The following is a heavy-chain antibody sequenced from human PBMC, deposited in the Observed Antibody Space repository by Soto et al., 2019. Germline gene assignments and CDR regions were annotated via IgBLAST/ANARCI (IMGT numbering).Heavy chain of an antibody. Sequence: LRLSCAASGFTFSSYAMSWVRQATGKGLEWVSAISGSGGSTYYADSVKGRFTISRDNPKNTLYLQMNSLRAEDTAVYYCAKGLVTFRGVIRSTRQGYWGQGTLVTVSS. CDR2: ISGSGGST. J-gene: IGHJ4*02. D-gene: IGHD3-16*02. CDR3: AKGLVTFRGVIRSTRQGY. V-gene: IGHV3-23*01. CDR1: GFTFSSYA.